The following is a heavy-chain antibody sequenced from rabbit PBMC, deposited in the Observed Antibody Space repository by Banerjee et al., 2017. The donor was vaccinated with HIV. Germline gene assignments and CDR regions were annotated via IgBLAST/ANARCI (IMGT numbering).Heavy chain of an antibody. D-gene: IGHD1-1*01. CDR3: ARDHASSSGYSNL. CDR1: GFSFSNKYV. V-gene: IGHV1S45*01. CDR2: INTSSGNT. Sequence: QEQLVESGGGLVTLGGSLKLSCTASGFSFSNKYVMCWVRQAPGKGLEWIACINTSSGNTVYASWAKGPFTISKTSSTTVTLQMTSLTAADTATYFCARDHASSSGYSNLWGPGTLVTVS. J-gene: IGHJ4*01.